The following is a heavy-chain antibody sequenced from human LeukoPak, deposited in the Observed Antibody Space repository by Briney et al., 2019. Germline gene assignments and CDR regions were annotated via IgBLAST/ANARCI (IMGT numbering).Heavy chain of an antibody. V-gene: IGHV4-38-2*02. Sequence: PSETLSLTCTVSGYSISSGYYWGWIRQPPGKGLEWIGSIYHSGSTYYNPSLKSRVTISVDTSKNQFSLKLSSVTAADTAVYYCARAWRYFDWLSLSWFDPWGQGTLVTVSS. CDR1: GYSISSGYY. D-gene: IGHD3-9*01. CDR3: ARAWRYFDWLSLSWFDP. CDR2: IYHSGST. J-gene: IGHJ5*02.